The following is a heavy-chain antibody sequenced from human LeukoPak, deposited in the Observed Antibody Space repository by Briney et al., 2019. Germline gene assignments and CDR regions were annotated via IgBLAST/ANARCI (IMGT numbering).Heavy chain of an antibody. Sequence: ASVKVSCKASGYTFTGYYMHWVRQAPGQGLEWMGWINPNSGGINYAQKFQGRVTMTRDTSISTAYMELSRLRSDDTAVYYCASLVVPVYDAFDIWGQGTMVTVSS. D-gene: IGHD2-2*01. CDR3: ASLVVPVYDAFDI. CDR2: INPNSGGI. V-gene: IGHV1-2*02. J-gene: IGHJ3*02. CDR1: GYTFTGYY.